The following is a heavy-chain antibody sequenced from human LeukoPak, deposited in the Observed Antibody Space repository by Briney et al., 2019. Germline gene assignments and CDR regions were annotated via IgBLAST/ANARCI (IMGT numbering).Heavy chain of an antibody. Sequence: GGSLRLSCAASGFTFSSYAMHWVRQAPGKGLEWVAVISYDGSNKYYADSVKSRFTISRDNSKNTLYLQMNSLRAEDTAVYYCARDGSGSFEANFFDYWGQGTLVTVSS. CDR2: ISYDGSNK. J-gene: IGHJ4*02. CDR1: GFTFSSYA. CDR3: ARDGSGSFEANFFDY. V-gene: IGHV3-30*04. D-gene: IGHD3-10*01.